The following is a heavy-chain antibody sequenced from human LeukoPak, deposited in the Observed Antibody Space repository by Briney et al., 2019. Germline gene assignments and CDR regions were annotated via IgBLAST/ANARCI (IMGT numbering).Heavy chain of an antibody. D-gene: IGHD2-15*01. V-gene: IGHV3-23*01. CDR1: GFTFSSYA. CDR3: AKGTSSSCYSAPNY. CDR2: ICSNDNNT. J-gene: IGHJ4*02. Sequence: GGSLRLSCAASGFTFSSYAMNWVRQAPGKGLEWVSAICSNDNNTYYANSVKGRFTISRNNSKNTLSLQLNSLRAEDTAVYYCAKGTSSSCYSAPNYWGQGTLVTVSS.